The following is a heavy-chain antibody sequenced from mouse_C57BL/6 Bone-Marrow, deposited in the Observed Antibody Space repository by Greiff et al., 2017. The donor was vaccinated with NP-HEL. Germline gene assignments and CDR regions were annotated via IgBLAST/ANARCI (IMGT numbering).Heavy chain of an antibody. CDR3: AREHGDASYRYFDV. J-gene: IGHJ1*03. CDR1: GYSITSGYY. CDR2: ISYDGSN. V-gene: IGHV3-6*01. D-gene: IGHD3-3*01. Sequence: EVKLQESGPGLVKPSQSLSLTCSVTGYSITSGYYWNWIRQFPGNKLEWMGYISYDGSNNYNPSLKNRISLTRDTSKNQFFLKVNSVTTEDTATDYCAREHGDASYRYFDVWGTGTTVTVSS.